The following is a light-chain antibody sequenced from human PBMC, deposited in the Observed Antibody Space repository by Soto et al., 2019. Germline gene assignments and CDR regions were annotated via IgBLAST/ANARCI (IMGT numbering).Light chain of an antibody. CDR3: HQYTYPPLT. CDR2: GAS. Sequence: DIQMTQSPSSLSASVGDRITITCRASQDISDSLNWYQQKPGRAPNLLIYGASNLEIGVPSRFSGSGSGTDFTFTITGLQPEDIATYYCHQYTYPPLTFGGGTKVDIK. CDR1: QDISDS. V-gene: IGKV1-33*01. J-gene: IGKJ4*01.